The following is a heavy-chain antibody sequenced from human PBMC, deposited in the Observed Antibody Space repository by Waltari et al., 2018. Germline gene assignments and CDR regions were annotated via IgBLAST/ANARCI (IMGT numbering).Heavy chain of an antibody. CDR1: GDSVSSNSAA. CDR2: TYYRSKWYS. Sequence: QVQLQQSGPGLVKPSQTLSLTCAISGDSVSSNSAAWDWIRQSPSSGLEWLGRTYYRSKWYSHYAESVKSRMTINADTSKNEFSLQLTSVSPEDTGLYFCARTTITVFGVVVGALDNWGPGTLVTVSS. D-gene: IGHD3-3*01. J-gene: IGHJ4*02. CDR3: ARTTITVFGVVVGALDN. V-gene: IGHV6-1*01.